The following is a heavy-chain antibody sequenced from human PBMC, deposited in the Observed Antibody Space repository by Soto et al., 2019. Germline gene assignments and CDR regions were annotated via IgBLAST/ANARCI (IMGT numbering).Heavy chain of an antibody. J-gene: IGHJ4*02. CDR3: AGSPWSGSPTGY. D-gene: IGHD2-15*01. CDR2: IYYSGST. CDR1: GGSISSYY. Sequence: SETLSLTCTVSGGSISSYYWSWIRQPPGKGLEWIGYIYYSGSTNYNPSLKSRVTISVDTSKNQFSLKLSSVTAADTAVYYCAGSPWSGSPTGYWGQGTLVTVSS. V-gene: IGHV4-59*01.